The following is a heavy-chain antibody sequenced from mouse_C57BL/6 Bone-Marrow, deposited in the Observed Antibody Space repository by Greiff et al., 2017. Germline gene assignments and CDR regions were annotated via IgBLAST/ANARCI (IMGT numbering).Heavy chain of an antibody. V-gene: IGHV1-15*01. CDR2: IDPETGGT. CDR3: TRYGCSYCWFAY. Sequence: VQLQQSGAELVRPGASVTLSCKASGYTFTDYEMHWVKQTPVHGLEWIGAIDPETGGTAYNQKFKGKAILTADKSSSTAYMELRSLTSEDSAVYYCTRYGCSYCWFAYWGQGTLVTVSA. D-gene: IGHD1-1*01. CDR1: GYTFTDYE. J-gene: IGHJ3*01.